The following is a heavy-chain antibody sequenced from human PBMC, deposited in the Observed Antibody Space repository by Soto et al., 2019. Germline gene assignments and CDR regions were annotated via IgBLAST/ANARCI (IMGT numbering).Heavy chain of an antibody. CDR2: SSSSSSTI. J-gene: IGHJ5*02. Sequence: EVQLAESGGGLVQPGGSLRLSCAASGFTCSSYSMNWVRQAPGKGLVWVSYSSSSSSTIYYADSVKGRFTISRDNAKNSLYLQRNSLRDEDTAVYYCARDSPYSSSWYALTWFDPWGQGTLVTVYS. D-gene: IGHD6-13*01. V-gene: IGHV3-48*02. CDR3: ARDSPYSSSWYALTWFDP. CDR1: GFTCSSYS.